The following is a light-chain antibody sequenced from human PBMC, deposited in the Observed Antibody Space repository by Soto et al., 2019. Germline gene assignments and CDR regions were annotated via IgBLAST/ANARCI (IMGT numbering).Light chain of an antibody. CDR3: QQYGSRPRT. CDR2: SAS. Sequence: EIVLTQSPATLSLSPWERATLSCRASQSVSSYLAWYQQKPGQAPRLLIYSASSRATGIPDRFSGSGSGTDFTLTISRLEPEDFAVYYCQQYGSRPRTFGQGTKVDIK. CDR1: QSVSSY. V-gene: IGKV3-20*01. J-gene: IGKJ1*01.